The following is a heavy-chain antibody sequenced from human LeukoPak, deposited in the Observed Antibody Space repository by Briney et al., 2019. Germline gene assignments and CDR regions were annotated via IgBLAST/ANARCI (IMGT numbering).Heavy chain of an antibody. CDR1: GFTFSSYG. D-gene: IGHD1-26*01. CDR2: ISYDGSNK. Sequence: GSLRLSCAASGFTFSSYGMHWVRQAPGKGLEWVAVISYDGSNKYYADSVKGRFTISGDNSKNTLYLQMNSLRAEDTAVYYCAKDRVGEHRMLSYFDYWGQGTLVTVSS. J-gene: IGHJ4*01. V-gene: IGHV3-30*18. CDR3: AKDRVGEHRMLSYFDY.